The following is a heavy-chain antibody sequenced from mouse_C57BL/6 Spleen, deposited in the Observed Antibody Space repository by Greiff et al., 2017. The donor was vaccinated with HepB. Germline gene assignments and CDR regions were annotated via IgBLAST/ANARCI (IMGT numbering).Heavy chain of an antibody. V-gene: IGHV1-82*01. CDR1: GYAFSSSW. Sequence: VQLQQSGPELVKPGASVKISCKASGYAFSSSWMHWVKQRPGKGLEWIGRIYPGDGDTNYNGKFKGKATLTADKSSSTAYMQLSSLTSEDSAVYFCAREDYSNYFDYWGQGTTLTVSS. CDR2: IYPGDGDT. CDR3: AREDYSNYFDY. J-gene: IGHJ2*01. D-gene: IGHD2-5*01.